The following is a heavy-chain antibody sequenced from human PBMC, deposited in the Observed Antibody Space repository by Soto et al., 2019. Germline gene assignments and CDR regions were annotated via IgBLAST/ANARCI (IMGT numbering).Heavy chain of an antibody. Sequence: GGSLRLSCAASGFTVSNNYMSWVRQAPGKGLDWVSVIIVGGSTYYADSVKGRFTISRDNSENTLYLQMNSLRGEDTDVYYCAREAGPLHYRGQGTPAPVSS. V-gene: IGHV3-53*01. CDR2: IIVGGST. J-gene: IGHJ4*02. CDR1: GFTVSNNY. CDR3: AREAGPLHY.